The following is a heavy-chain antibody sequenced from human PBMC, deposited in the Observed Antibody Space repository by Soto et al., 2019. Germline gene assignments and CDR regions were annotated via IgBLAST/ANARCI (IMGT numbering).Heavy chain of an antibody. V-gene: IGHV3-30*03. CDR3: ALGGGTYAFDV. CDR1: GFTFSSYG. D-gene: IGHD3-16*01. CDR2: ISSDGSNK. J-gene: IGHJ3*01. Sequence: QVQLVESGGGVVQPGRSLRLSCAASGFTFSSYGMHWVRQAPGKGLEWVAVISSDGSNKDHVDSVKGRFTISRDNSKNTLFLQMTSLRAEDTAVYYGALGGGTYAFDVWGQGRMVTVSS.